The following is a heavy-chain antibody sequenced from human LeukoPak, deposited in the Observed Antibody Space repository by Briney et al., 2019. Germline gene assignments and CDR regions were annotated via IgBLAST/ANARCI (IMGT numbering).Heavy chain of an antibody. J-gene: IGHJ5*02. V-gene: IGHV3-7*01. CDR2: IKQDGSEK. CDR1: GFTLSSYA. D-gene: IGHD4-11*01. Sequence: GGSLRLSCAASGFTLSSYAMSWVRQAPGKGLEWVASIKQDGSEKYYVDSVKGRSTISRDNAKNSLSLQMNSLRAEDTAVYYCASVEYDYNPGSAWGQGTLVTVSS. CDR3: ASVEYDYNPGSA.